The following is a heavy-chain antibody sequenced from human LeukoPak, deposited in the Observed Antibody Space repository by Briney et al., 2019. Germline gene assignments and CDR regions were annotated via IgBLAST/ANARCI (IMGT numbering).Heavy chain of an antibody. CDR1: GYTFTSYD. J-gene: IGHJ4*02. D-gene: IGHD2-15*01. V-gene: IGHV1-8*01. Sequence: GASVKVSCKASGYTFTSYDIHWVRQATGQGLEWMGWMNPNSGNTGYAQKFQGRVTMTRNTSISTAYMELSSLRSEDTAVYYCARGAPGSYCSGGSCPYFDYWGQGTLVSVSS. CDR2: MNPNSGNT. CDR3: ARGAPGSYCSGGSCPYFDY.